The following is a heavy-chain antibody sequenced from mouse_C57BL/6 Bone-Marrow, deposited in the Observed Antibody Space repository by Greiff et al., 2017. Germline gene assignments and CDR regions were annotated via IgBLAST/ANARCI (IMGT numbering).Heavy chain of an antibody. CDR1: GFTFNTYA. CDR2: IRSKSSNYAT. J-gene: IGHJ2*01. V-gene: IGHV10-3*01. Sequence: EVQLVESGGGLVQPKGSLKLSCAASGFTFNTYAMHWVRQAPGKGLEGVARIRSKSSNYATYYADSVKDRFPISRADSQRMLYLQLNNLKTEDTAMYYCVRVRDGYFDYWGQGTTLTVSS. CDR3: VRVRDGYFDY.